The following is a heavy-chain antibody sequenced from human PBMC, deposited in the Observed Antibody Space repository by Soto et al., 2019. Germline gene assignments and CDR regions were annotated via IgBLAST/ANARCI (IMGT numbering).Heavy chain of an antibody. J-gene: IGHJ4*02. Sequence: EVQLVESGGDLVQPGGSLRLSCAASGFSFSGYWMHWVRQAPGKGLVWVSRVNTDESSRSYADAVKGRFTISRDNAKNILYLQLTCLRVEDTAVYYCVLFNSTSGYDYWGQGTLVTVSS. V-gene: IGHV3-74*01. CDR1: GFSFSGYW. D-gene: IGHD2-2*01. CDR2: VNTDESSR. CDR3: VLFNSTSGYDY.